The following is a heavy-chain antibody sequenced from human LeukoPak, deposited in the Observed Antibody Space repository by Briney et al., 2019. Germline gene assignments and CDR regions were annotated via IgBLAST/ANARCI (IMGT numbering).Heavy chain of an antibody. CDR3: ARVLGPTRLSIAARKEYYFDY. CDR1: GFTFSSYS. V-gene: IGHV3-21*01. CDR2: ISSSSSHI. Sequence: PGGSLRLSCAASGFTFSSYSMNWVRQAPGKGLEWVSSISSSSSHIYYADSVKGRFTISRDNAKNSLYLQMNSLRAEDTAVYYCARVLGPTRLSIAARKEYYFDYWGQGTLVTVSS. J-gene: IGHJ4*02. D-gene: IGHD6-6*01.